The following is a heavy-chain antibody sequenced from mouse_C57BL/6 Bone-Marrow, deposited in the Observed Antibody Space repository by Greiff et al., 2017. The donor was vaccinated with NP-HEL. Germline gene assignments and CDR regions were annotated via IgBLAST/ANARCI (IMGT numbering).Heavy chain of an antibody. CDR3: TRRTK. V-gene: IGHV1-15*01. J-gene: IGHJ2*01. D-gene: IGHD1-3*01. CDR2: IDPETGGT. Sequence: QVQLKESGAELVRPGASVTLSCKASGYTFTDYEMHWVKQTPVHGLEWIGAIDPETGGTAYNQKFKGKAILTADKSSSTAYMELRSLTSEDSAVYYCTRRTKWGQGTTLTVSS. CDR1: GYTFTDYE.